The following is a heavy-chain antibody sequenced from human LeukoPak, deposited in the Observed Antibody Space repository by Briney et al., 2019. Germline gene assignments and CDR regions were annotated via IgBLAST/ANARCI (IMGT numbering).Heavy chain of an antibody. CDR3: ARDFEFTTEDTFASPDY. V-gene: IGHV3-33*01. Sequence: GGSLRLSCEASGFIFSNYGMHWIRQAPGKGLEWVAVIWYDASKEYYQNSVEGRFTISRDDSKNTLYLQMNSLRPEDTAMYYCARDFEFTTEDTFASPDYWGRGTLVTVSS. J-gene: IGHJ4*02. D-gene: IGHD5-18*01. CDR1: GFIFSNYG. CDR2: IWYDASKE.